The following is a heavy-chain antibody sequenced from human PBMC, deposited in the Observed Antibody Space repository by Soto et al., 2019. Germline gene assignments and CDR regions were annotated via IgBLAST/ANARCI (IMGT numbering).Heavy chain of an antibody. CDR2: IIPISGTT. CDR1: GGTFNNYA. Sequence: QVQLVQSGAEVKRPESSMKVSCKPSGGTFNNYAINWVRQAPGQGLEWMGAIIPISGTTKYAQKVQGRVTITADKSTSTVYMDLSSLRSEDTAVYYCARWGGLSCSGAVCFNKPFDYWGQGALVTVSS. J-gene: IGHJ4*02. V-gene: IGHV1-69*06. CDR3: ARWGGLSCSGAVCFNKPFDY. D-gene: IGHD2-8*02.